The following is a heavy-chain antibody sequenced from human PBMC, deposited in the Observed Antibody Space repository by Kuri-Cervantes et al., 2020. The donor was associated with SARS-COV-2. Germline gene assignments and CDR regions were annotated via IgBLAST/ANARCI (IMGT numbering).Heavy chain of an antibody. CDR2: FDPEQREI. CDR3: ATEGYSIIIWAFAH. D-gene: IGHD3-22*01. Sequence: ASVKVSCKVSGYTLTELSMHWVRQAPGKGLEWMGGFDPEQREIIYAQKFQGRVSMAEDTSTDTAYMELSRLRSEDTAVYYCATEGYSIIIWAFAHWGQGTKVTVSS. J-gene: IGHJ3*01. CDR1: GYTLTELS. V-gene: IGHV1-24*01.